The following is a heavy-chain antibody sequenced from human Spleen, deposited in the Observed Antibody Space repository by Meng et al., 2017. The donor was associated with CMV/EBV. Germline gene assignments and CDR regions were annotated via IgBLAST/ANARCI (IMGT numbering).Heavy chain of an antibody. Sequence: GGSLRLSCAASGFTFSSYNMNWVRQAPGKGLEWVSYISSSGSTIYYADSVKGRFTISRDNAKNSLYLQMNSLRAEDTAVYYCARGIAQNWFDPWGQGTLVTVSS. J-gene: IGHJ5*02. CDR2: ISSSGSTI. CDR3: ARGIAQNWFDP. D-gene: IGHD6-13*01. V-gene: IGHV3-48*04. CDR1: GFTFSSYN.